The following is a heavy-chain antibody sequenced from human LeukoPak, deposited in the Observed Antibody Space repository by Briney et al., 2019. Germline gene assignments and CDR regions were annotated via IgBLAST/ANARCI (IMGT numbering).Heavy chain of an antibody. V-gene: IGHV3-48*03. Sequence: PGGSLRLSCAASGFTFSSYEMNWVRQAPGKGLEWVSYISSSGSTIYYADSVKGRFTISRDNAKNSLYLQMNSLRAEDTAVYYCARGSLWFGELLSFDYWGQGTLVTVSS. CDR3: ARGSLWFGELLSFDY. CDR2: ISSSGSTI. CDR1: GFTFSSYE. D-gene: IGHD3-10*01. J-gene: IGHJ4*02.